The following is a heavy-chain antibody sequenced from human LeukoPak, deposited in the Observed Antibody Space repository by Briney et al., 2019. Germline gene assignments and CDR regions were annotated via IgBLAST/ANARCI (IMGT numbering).Heavy chain of an antibody. CDR3: VKRTMAGVLERRTYYFDY. V-gene: IGHV3-30*18. J-gene: IGHJ4*02. CDR2: ILEDGSSQ. Sequence: GGSLRLSCAASGFTFSNYMMHWVRQAPGKGLDWVAVILEDGSSQYYADSVKGRFTISRDNSKNTLFLQMNSLRAEDTALYYCVKRTMAGVLERRTYYFDYWGQGSLVTVSP. D-gene: IGHD2-2*01. CDR1: GFTFSNYM.